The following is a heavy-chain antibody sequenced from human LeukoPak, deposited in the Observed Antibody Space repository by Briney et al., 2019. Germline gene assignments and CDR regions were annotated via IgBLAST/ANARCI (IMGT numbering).Heavy chain of an antibody. D-gene: IGHD3-10*01. CDR3: AREVSYGSGSQDYYYYMDV. Sequence: GRSLRLSCAASGFTFDDYAMHWVRQAPGKGLEWVSGISWNSGSIGYADSVKGRFTISRDNAKNSLYLQMNSLRAEDTAVYYCAREVSYGSGSQDYYYYMDVWGKGTTVTVSS. V-gene: IGHV3-9*01. CDR2: ISWNSGSI. CDR1: GFTFDDYA. J-gene: IGHJ6*03.